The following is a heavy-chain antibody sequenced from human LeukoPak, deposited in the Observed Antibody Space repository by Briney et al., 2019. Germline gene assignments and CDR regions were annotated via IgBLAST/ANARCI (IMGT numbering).Heavy chain of an antibody. D-gene: IGHD1-7*01. CDR3: AKGHWNYVSYFDY. V-gene: IGHV3-43*02. CDR1: GFAFDDYA. Sequence: GGSLRLSCAASGFAFDDYAMHWVGQAPGKGVEWVCLIIGDGGRTYYADSVKGRFTISGDNSKNSLYLQMKSLRTEDTALYYCAKGHWNYVSYFDYWGQGTLVTVSS. J-gene: IGHJ4*02. CDR2: IIGDGGRT.